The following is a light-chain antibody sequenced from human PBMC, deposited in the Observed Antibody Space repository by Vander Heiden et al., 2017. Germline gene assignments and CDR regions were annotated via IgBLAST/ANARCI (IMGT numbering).Light chain of an antibody. V-gene: IGKV3-11*01. CDR1: QSVSSY. CDR3: QQRSNLLT. CDR2: DAS. Sequence: ESVLTQSPATLSLSPGERATLSCRASQSVSSYLAWYQHKPGQAPRLLIYDASTSATGIPDRFSGSGSGTDFTLTSISREPEDFAVYYWQQRSNLLTFGGGTKVEIK. J-gene: IGKJ4*01.